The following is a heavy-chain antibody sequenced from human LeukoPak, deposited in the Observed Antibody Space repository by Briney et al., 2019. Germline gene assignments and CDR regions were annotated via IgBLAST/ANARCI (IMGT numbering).Heavy chain of an antibody. CDR3: ATLIQTTTVKKKIFDY. J-gene: IGHJ4*02. Sequence: AGGSLRLSCAASGFTFSSYAMPWVRQAPGKGLEYVSAISSNGGSTYYANSVKDRFTISRDNSKNTLYLQMGSLRAEDMAVYYCATLIQTTTVKKKIFDYWGQGTLVTVSS. D-gene: IGHD4-17*01. CDR1: GFTFSSYA. CDR2: ISSNGGST. V-gene: IGHV3-64*01.